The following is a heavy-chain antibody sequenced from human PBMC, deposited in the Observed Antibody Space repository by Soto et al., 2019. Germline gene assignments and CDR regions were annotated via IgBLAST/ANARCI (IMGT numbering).Heavy chain of an antibody. J-gene: IGHJ6*03. D-gene: IGHD3-10*01. V-gene: IGHV1-69*02. CDR3: ARMYYYGSGSYYNNYYYYMDV. CDR2: IIPILDIT. Sequence: GASVKVSCKASGGTLSSYTINWVRQAPGQGLEWMGRIIPILDITNYAQKFQGRVTITADKSTSTAYMELRSLRSDDTAVYYCARMYYYGSGSYYNNYYYYMDVWGKGTTVTVSS. CDR1: GGTLSSYT.